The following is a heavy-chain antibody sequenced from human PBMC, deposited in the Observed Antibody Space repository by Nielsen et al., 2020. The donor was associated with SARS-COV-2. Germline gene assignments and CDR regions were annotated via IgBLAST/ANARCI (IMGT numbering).Heavy chain of an antibody. CDR2: IYYTGST. Sequence: SETLSLTCTVSGASINDYYWSWIRQPPGKGLEWIGYIYYTGSTNWNPSLKSRLTISVDTPQNQFSLKLGSVTAADAAVYYCARGGYYSNTLDVWGQGTTVIVSS. V-gene: IGHV4-59*01. CDR3: ARGGYYSNTLDV. CDR1: GASINDYY. J-gene: IGHJ6*02.